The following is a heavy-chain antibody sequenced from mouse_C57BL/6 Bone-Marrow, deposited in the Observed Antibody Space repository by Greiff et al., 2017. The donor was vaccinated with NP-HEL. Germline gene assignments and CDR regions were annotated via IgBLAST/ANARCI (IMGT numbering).Heavy chain of an antibody. CDR3: ARPLLLDYYGSSPYAIDY. CDR2: IYPGDGDT. V-gene: IGHV1-82*01. J-gene: IGHJ4*01. D-gene: IGHD1-1*01. Sequence: VQRVESGPELVKPGASVKISCKASGYAFSSSWMNWVKQRPGKGLEWIGRIYPGDGDTNYNGKFKGKATLTADKSSSTAYMQLSCLTSEDSAVYFCARPLLLDYYGSSPYAIDYWGQGTSVTVSS. CDR1: GYAFSSSW.